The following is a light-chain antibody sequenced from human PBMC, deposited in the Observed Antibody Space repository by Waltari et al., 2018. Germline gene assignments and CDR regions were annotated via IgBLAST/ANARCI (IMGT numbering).Light chain of an antibody. Sequence: SYVLTQPPSVSVAPGRTARITCGGNNIGTKTAHWYQQKPGQAPVMVVYDDIDRPSGVPEGLSGSNSGNKATLIINRVEAGDEADYYCQVWDIDSDPSVVFGGGTKLTVL. V-gene: IGLV3-21*03. CDR3: QVWDIDSDPSVV. CDR2: DDI. CDR1: NIGTKT. J-gene: IGLJ2*01.